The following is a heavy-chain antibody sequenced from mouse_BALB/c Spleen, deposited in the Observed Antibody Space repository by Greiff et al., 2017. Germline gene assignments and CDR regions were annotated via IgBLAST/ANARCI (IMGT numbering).Heavy chain of an antibody. V-gene: IGHV1-5*01. CDR1: GYSFTSYW. CDR3: TRSHYYGSRDDAMDY. D-gene: IGHD1-1*01. CDR2: IYPGNSDT. J-gene: IGHJ4*01. Sequence: VQLQQSGTVLARPGASVKMSCKASGYSFTSYWMHWVKQRPGQGLEWIGAIYPGNSDTSYNQKFKGKAKLTAVTSASTAYMELSSLTNEDSAVYYCTRSHYYGSRDDAMDYWGQGTSVTVSS.